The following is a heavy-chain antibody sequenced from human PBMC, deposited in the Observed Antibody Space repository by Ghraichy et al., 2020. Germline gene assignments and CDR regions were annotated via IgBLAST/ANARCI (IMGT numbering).Heavy chain of an antibody. CDR1: GGTFSSYA. Sequence: SVKVSCKASGGTFSSYAISWVRQAPGQGLEWMGGIIPIFGTANYAQKFQGRVTITADESTSTAYMELSSLRSEDTAVYYCARSCSSTSCYPSFWWFDPWGQGTLVTVSS. D-gene: IGHD2-2*01. CDR2: IIPIFGTA. V-gene: IGHV1-69*13. CDR3: ARSCSSTSCYPSFWWFDP. J-gene: IGHJ5*02.